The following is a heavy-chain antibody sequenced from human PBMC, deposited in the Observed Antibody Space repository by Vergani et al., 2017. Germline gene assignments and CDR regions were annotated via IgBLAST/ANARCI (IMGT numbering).Heavy chain of an antibody. J-gene: IGHJ6*03. CDR1: GGSISSSSYY. D-gene: IGHD1-26*01. V-gene: IGHV4-39*01. CDR3: AMAVGSVHYYYMDV. Sequence: QLQLQESGPGLVKPSETLSLTCTVSGGSISSSSYYWGWIRRPPGKGLEWIGGFDYSGSTNYNPSLKSRVTISVDTSKNQFSLKLSSVTAADTAVYYCAMAVGSVHYYYMDVWGKGTTVTVSS. CDR2: FDYSGST.